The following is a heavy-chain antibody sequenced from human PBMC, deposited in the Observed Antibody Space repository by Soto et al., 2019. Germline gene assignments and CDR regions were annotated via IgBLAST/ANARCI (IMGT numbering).Heavy chain of an antibody. V-gene: IGHV4-59*01. CDR2: IYYSGST. CDR3: ARAGESYYDSSGSSYYYGMDV. D-gene: IGHD3-22*01. J-gene: IGHJ6*02. Sequence: SETLSLTCTVSGGSISSSYWSWIRQPPGKGLEWIGYIYYSGSTNYNPSLKSRVTISVDTSKNQFSLKLSSVTAADTAVYYCARAGESYYDSSGSSYYYGMDVWGQGTTVTVSS. CDR1: GGSISSSY.